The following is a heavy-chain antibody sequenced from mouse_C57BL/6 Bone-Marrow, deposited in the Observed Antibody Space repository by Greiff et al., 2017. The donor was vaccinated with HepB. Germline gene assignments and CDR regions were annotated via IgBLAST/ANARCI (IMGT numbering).Heavy chain of an antibody. CDR1: GYTFTSYW. CDR3: AREDYYGSSNGGFAY. CDR2: IHPNSGST. D-gene: IGHD1-1*01. V-gene: IGHV1-64*01. J-gene: IGHJ3*01. Sequence: QVQLKQPGAELVKPGASVKLSCKASGYTFTSYWMLWVKQRPGQGLEWIGMIHPNSGSTNYNEKFKSKATLTVDKSSSTAYMQLSSLTSEDSAVYYCAREDYYGSSNGGFAYWGQGTLVTVSA.